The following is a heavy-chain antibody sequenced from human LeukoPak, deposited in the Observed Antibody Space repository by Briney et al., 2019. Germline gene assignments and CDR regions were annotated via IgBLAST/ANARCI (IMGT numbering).Heavy chain of an antibody. CDR2: INPSGGST. Sequence: ASVKVSCKASGYTFTSYYMHWVRQAPGQGLEWMGIINPSGGSTSYAQKLQGRVTMTRDTSTSTVYMELSSLRSEDTAVYYCARDVLDIAAAELPFDPWGQGTLVTVSS. J-gene: IGHJ5*02. D-gene: IGHD6-13*01. V-gene: IGHV1-46*01. CDR3: ARDVLDIAAAELPFDP. CDR1: GYTFTSYY.